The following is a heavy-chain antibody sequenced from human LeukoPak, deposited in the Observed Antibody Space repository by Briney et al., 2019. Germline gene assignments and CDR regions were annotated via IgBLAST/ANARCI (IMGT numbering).Heavy chain of an antibody. CDR1: GFTLSRYG. CDR3: AKHGPVPGVGYFAFDY. V-gene: IGHV3-33*06. Sequence: PGRSLRLSCAASGFTLSRYGMHWVRQAPGKGLEWVADIWSDGNNKHYADSVKGRFTISRDNSKNTLYLQMNSLRAEDTAVYYCAKHGPVPGVGYFAFDYWGQGTLVAVSS. D-gene: IGHD1-26*01. J-gene: IGHJ4*02. CDR2: IWSDGNNK.